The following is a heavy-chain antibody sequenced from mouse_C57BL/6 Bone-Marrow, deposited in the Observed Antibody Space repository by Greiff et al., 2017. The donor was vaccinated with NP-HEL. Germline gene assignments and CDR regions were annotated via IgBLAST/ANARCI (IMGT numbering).Heavy chain of an antibody. CDR2: INPNNGGT. Sequence: VQLQQSGPELVKPGASVKISCKASGYTFTDYYMNWVKQSHGKSLEWIGDINPNNGGTSYNQKFKGKATLTVDKSSSTAYMELRSLTSEDSAVYYCARLPDYYGSSYGNYYAMDYWGQGTSVTVSS. D-gene: IGHD1-1*01. CDR3: ARLPDYYGSSYGNYYAMDY. J-gene: IGHJ4*01. CDR1: GYTFTDYY. V-gene: IGHV1-26*01.